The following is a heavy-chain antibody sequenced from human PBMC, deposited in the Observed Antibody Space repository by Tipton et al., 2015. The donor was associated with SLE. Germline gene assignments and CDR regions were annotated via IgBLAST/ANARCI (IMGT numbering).Heavy chain of an antibody. D-gene: IGHD2-8*01. CDR3: VRLRSKVLIDY. J-gene: IGHJ4*02. CDR2: LFYSGTT. Sequence: TLSLTCTVSGGSISSYYWSWIRQPPGKGLEWIGSLFYSGTTSYNPSLTSRVTISLDTSRNDFSLNLRSVTAADTAVYYCVRLRSKVLIDYWGQGTLVTVSS. V-gene: IGHV4-59*12. CDR1: GGSISSYY.